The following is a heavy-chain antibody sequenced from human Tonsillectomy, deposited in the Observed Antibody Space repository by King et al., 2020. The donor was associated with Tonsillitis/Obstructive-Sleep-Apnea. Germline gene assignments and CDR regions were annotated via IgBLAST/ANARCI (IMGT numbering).Heavy chain of an antibody. CDR2: IRSKANSYAT. Sequence: VQLVESGGGLVQPGGSLKLSCAASGFTFSGSAMHWVRQASGKGLEWVGRIRSKANSYATAYAASVKGRFTISRDDSKNTAYLQMNSLKTEDTAVYYCTRRKTDDSSGYYYGWGQGTLGTVSS. J-gene: IGHJ4*02. D-gene: IGHD3-22*01. CDR1: GFTFSGSA. CDR3: TRRKTDDSSGYYYG. V-gene: IGHV3-73*02.